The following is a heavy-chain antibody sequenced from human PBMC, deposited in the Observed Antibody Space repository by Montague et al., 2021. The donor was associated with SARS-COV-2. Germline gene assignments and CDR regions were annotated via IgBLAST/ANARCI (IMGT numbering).Heavy chain of an antibody. D-gene: IGHD2-2*01. Sequence: SLRLSCAASGFTFSDFEMHWVRQAPGKGPEWLARIGPVGYPTWYADAVKGRFAITRDNARNSVALQMNSLRAEDTAVYYCALQFAYRTSGTGNDAFDIWGQGTKVTVSS. CDR1: GFTFSDFE. V-gene: IGHV3-48*03. CDR2: IGPVGYPT. CDR3: ALQFAYRTSGTGNDAFDI. J-gene: IGHJ3*02.